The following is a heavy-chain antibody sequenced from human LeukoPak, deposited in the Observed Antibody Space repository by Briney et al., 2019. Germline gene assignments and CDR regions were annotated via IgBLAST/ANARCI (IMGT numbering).Heavy chain of an antibody. CDR1: GGSVSSSGYY. V-gene: IGHV4-61*08. J-gene: IGHJ2*01. Sequence: PSETLSLTCTVSGGSVSSSGYYWSWIRQPPGKGLEWIGYIYYSGSTNYNPSLKSRLTISVDTSKNQFSLKLSSVTAADTAVYYCARHARKTTVVTLSSYWYFDLWGRGTLVTVSS. D-gene: IGHD4-23*01. CDR2: IYYSGST. CDR3: ARHARKTTVVTLSSYWYFDL.